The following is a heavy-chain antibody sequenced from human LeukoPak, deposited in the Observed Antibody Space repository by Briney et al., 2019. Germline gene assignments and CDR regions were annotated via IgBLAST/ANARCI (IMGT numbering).Heavy chain of an antibody. Sequence: SQTLSLTCTVSGGSISTGGYYWSWIRQHPGKGLEWIGYIYYSGSTYYNPSLKSRVTISVDTSKNQFSLKLSSVTAADTAVYYCARTDYYGSGSVDYWGQGTLVTVSS. CDR3: ARTDYYGSGSVDY. CDR2: IYYSGST. D-gene: IGHD3-10*01. J-gene: IGHJ4*02. V-gene: IGHV4-31*03. CDR1: GGSISTGGYY.